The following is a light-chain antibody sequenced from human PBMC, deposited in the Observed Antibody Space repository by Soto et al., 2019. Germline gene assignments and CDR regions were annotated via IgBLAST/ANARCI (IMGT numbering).Light chain of an antibody. CDR1: SGYSSFA. V-gene: IGLV4-69*01. J-gene: IGLJ2*01. Sequence: QSVLTQSPSASASLGASVKLTCTLSSGYSSFAIAWHQQQPQKGPRYLMKLNSDGSHNRGDGIPDRFSGSSSGAERYLTISSLQSDDEADYYWQTWGTDIRVFGGGTKLTVL. CDR2: LNSDGSH. CDR3: QTWGTDIRV.